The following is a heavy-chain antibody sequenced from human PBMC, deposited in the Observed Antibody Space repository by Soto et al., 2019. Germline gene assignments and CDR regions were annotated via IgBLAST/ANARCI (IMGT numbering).Heavy chain of an antibody. CDR3: ARQAARNYIDS. D-gene: IGHD6-6*01. J-gene: IGHJ4*02. V-gene: IGHV3-11*01. CDR2: IDSRGRTL. CDR1: GFTFSDYS. Sequence: GGSLRLSCVASGFTFSDYSMGWIRQAPGKGLEWLAFIDSRGRTLSYADSVRGRFTISRDNAENSVYLQMDSLRADDTAVYYCARQAARNYIDSLGQGNSVTLSS.